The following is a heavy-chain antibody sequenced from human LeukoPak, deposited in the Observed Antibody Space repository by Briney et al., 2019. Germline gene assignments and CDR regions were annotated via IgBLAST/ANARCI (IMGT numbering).Heavy chain of an antibody. Sequence: KPSETLSLTCAVYGGSFSGYYWSWIRQPPGKGLEWIGEINHSGSTNYNPSLKSRVTISVDTSKNQFSLKLSSVTAADTAVYYCARVIVVVPAAKGGYCMDVWGKGTTVTVSS. J-gene: IGHJ6*03. D-gene: IGHD2-2*01. V-gene: IGHV4-34*01. CDR3: ARVIVVVPAAKGGYCMDV. CDR2: INHSGST. CDR1: GGSFSGYY.